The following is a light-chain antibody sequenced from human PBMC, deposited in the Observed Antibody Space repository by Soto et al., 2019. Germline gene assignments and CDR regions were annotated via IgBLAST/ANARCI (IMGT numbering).Light chain of an antibody. Sequence: DVVMTQSPLSLPVTLGQPASISCRSSQSLVYSDGNTYLNWFQQRPGQSPRRLIYKVSNRDSGVPDRFRGRGSGTDFTLKISRVESEDVGVYYCMQSIHCPWTFGQGTKVEIQ. CDR1: QSLVYSDGNTY. CDR3: MQSIHCPWT. CDR2: KVS. V-gene: IGKV2-30*01. J-gene: IGKJ1*01.